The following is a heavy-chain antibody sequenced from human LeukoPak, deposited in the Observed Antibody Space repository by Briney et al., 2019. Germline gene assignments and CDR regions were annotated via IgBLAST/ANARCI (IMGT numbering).Heavy chain of an antibody. CDR2: ISSSSSYI. J-gene: IGHJ5*02. V-gene: IGHV3-21*01. D-gene: IGHD3-10*01. Sequence: GGSLSLSCAASGFTFSSYSMNWVRQAPGKGLEWVSSISSSSSYIYYADSVKGRFTISRDNAKNSLYLQMNSLRAEDTAVYYCARGELRNWFDPWGQGTLVTVSS. CDR3: ARGELRNWFDP. CDR1: GFTFSSYS.